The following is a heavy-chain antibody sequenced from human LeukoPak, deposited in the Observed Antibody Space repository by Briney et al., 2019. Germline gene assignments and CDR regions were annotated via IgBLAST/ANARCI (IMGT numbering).Heavy chain of an antibody. V-gene: IGHV4-38-2*01. D-gene: IGHD2-8*02. CDR1: GYSISSGYY. Sequence: SETLSLTCAVSGYSISSGYYWGWIRQPPGEGLEWIGRIYHTGNTYHNPSLKRRVILSVDTSKNQFSLKLTSVTAADTAVYYCARRFDSTVSYQAWYFDYWGQGTLVTVSS. CDR2: IYHTGNT. CDR3: ARRFDSTVSYQAWYFDY. J-gene: IGHJ4*02.